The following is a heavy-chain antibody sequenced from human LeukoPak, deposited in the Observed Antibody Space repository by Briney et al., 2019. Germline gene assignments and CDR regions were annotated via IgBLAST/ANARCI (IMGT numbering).Heavy chain of an antibody. V-gene: IGHV1-18*01. J-gene: IGHJ4*02. Sequence: ASVKVSCKASGYTFTSYGITWVRQAPGQGLEWMGWISGYNGNTNYAQNLQGRVTMTTDTSTSTAYMELRSLRFDGTAVYYCARVGFSGSPAPFDYWDQGTLLTVSS. CDR3: ARVGFSGSPAPFDY. CDR2: ISGYNGNT. D-gene: IGHD1-26*01. CDR1: GYTFTSYG.